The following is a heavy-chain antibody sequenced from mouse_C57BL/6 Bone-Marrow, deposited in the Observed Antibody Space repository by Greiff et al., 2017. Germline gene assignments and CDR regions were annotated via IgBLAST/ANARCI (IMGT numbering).Heavy chain of an antibody. D-gene: IGHD1-1*01. J-gene: IGHJ2*01. CDR3: AREGTTGGAPFDY. V-gene: IGHV1-69*01. CDR1: GYTFTSYW. Sequence: VQLQQPGAELVMPGASVKLSCKASGYTFTSYWMHWVKQRPGQGLEWIGEIDPSDSYTNYNQKFKGKSTLTVDKSSSTAYMQLSSLTSEDSAVYYGAREGTTGGAPFDYWGQGTTLTVSS. CDR2: IDPSDSYT.